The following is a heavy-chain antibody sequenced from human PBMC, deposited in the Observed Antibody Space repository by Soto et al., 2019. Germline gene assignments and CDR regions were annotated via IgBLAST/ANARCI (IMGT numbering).Heavy chain of an antibody. Sequence: QVQLQESGPGLVKPSQSLSLSCNVSGGSITFSGHYWSWIRQTPGKGLEWIGYISFSGTTFYNPALKSRVIISLDTSKNQFSLNLSSVTVADTAVYYCARDGMVRGVPFGVDVWGQGTSVTVSS. V-gene: IGHV4-31*03. D-gene: IGHD3-10*01. CDR2: ISFSGTT. CDR1: GGSITFSGHY. J-gene: IGHJ6*02. CDR3: ARDGMVRGVPFGVDV.